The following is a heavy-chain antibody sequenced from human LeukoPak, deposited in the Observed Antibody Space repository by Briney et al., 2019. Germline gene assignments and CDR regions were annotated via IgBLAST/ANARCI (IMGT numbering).Heavy chain of an antibody. V-gene: IGHV1-2*02. J-gene: IGHJ4*02. CDR1: GYTFTGYY. CDR3: ASEVYDSSGYYSNY. Sequence: ASVKVSCKASGYTFTGYYMHWVRQAPGQGLEWMGWINPNSGGTNYAQKFQGRVTMTRDTSISAAYMELSRLRSDDTAVYYCASEVYDSSGYYSNYWGQGTLVTVSS. D-gene: IGHD3-22*01. CDR2: INPNSGGT.